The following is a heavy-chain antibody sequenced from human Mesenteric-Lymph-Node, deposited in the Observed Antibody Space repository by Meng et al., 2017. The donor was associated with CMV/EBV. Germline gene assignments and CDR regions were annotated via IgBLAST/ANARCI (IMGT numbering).Heavy chain of an antibody. J-gene: IGHJ4*02. V-gene: IGHV4-38-2*02. Sequence: SETLSLTCTVSGGSFSGYYWGWIRQPPGKGLEWIGSIYHSGSTYYNPSLKSRVTISVDTSKNQFSLKLSSVTAADTAVYYCARDLVTIFGVVIMLEYIDYWGQGTLVTVSS. CDR1: GGSFSGYY. D-gene: IGHD3-3*01. CDR3: ARDLVTIFGVVIMLEYIDY. CDR2: IYHSGST.